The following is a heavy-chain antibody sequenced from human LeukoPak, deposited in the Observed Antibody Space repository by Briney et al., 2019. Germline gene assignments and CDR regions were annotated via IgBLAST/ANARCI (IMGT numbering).Heavy chain of an antibody. D-gene: IGHD3-10*01. CDR3: ARGSGSKTLGYYYYGMDV. CDR1: GGSISSSSYY. Sequence: SETLSLTCTVSGGSISSSSYYWGWIRQPPGKGLEWIGSIYYSGSTYYNPSLKSRVTISVDTSKNQFSLKLSSVTAADTAVYYCARGSGSKTLGYYYYGMDVWGQGTTVTVSS. V-gene: IGHV4-39*07. CDR2: IYYSGST. J-gene: IGHJ6*02.